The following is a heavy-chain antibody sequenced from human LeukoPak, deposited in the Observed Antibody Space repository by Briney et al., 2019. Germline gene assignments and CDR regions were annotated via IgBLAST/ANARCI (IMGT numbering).Heavy chain of an antibody. Sequence: ASVKVSCKASGYTFTGYYMHWVPQAPGQGLEWMGWINPNSGGTNYSQKFQGRVTITRDTSASTAYMELSSLRSEDTAVYYCARDLNYGSGSYRHGAFDIWGQGTMVTVSS. CDR1: GYTFTGYY. CDR3: ARDLNYGSGSYRHGAFDI. CDR2: INPNSGGT. D-gene: IGHD3-10*01. V-gene: IGHV1-2*02. J-gene: IGHJ3*02.